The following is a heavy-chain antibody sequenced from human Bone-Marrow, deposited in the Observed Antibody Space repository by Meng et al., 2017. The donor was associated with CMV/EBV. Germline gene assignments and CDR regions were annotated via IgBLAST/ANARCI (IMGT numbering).Heavy chain of an antibody. CDR2: ISGSGDST. Sequence: GESLKISCAASGSTFSSYVMNWVRQAPGKGLEWVSSISGSGDSTYYADSVKGRFTISRDNSKSTLYLQMNSLRAEDTAVYYCASSRGYSNYLTDYWGQGTLVTVSS. J-gene: IGHJ4*02. CDR3: ASSRGYSNYLTDY. CDR1: GSTFSSYV. D-gene: IGHD4-11*01. V-gene: IGHV3-23*01.